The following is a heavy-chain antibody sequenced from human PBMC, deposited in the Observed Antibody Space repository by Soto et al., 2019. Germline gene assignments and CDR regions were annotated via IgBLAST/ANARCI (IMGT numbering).Heavy chain of an antibody. CDR3: AAGEASSRNLAPYYLDF. J-gene: IGHJ4*02. D-gene: IGHD6-13*01. CDR2: IHYSGTT. V-gene: IGHV4-59*01. CDR1: GGSMRNYF. Sequence: SETLSLTCTVSGGSMRNYFWTWIRQPPGKGLEWIGYIHYSGTTSFFPSYNPSLRSRVTISEDTSKNQFSLKLLSVTTADTAVYLCAAGEASSRNLAPYYLDFWGQGTLVTVSS.